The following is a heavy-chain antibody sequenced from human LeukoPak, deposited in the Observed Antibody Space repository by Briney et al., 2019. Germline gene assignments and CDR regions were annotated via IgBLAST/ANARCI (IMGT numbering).Heavy chain of an antibody. V-gene: IGHV1-69*06. Sequence: SVKVSCKASGGTFSSYAISWVRQAPGQGLEWMGGIIPIFGTANYAQKFQGRVTITADKSTSTAYMELSSLRSEDTAVYYCARGGSSYYWFDPWGQGTLVTVSS. D-gene: IGHD6-13*01. CDR1: GGTFSSYA. CDR3: ARGGSSYYWFDP. CDR2: IIPIFGTA. J-gene: IGHJ5*02.